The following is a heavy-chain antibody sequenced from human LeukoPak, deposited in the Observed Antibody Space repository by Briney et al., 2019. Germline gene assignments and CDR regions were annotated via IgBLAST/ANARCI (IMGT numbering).Heavy chain of an antibody. CDR3: ARVSLPYYFDY. J-gene: IGHJ4*02. D-gene: IGHD1-26*01. V-gene: IGHV3-21*01. Sequence: PGGTLRLSCAASGFTFSSYSMNWVRQPPGEGLEWVSSITSSSSYIYYADSVKGRFTISRDNAKNSLYLQMHSLRAEDTAVYYCARVSLPYYFDYWGQGTLVTVSS. CDR1: GFTFSSYS. CDR2: ITSSSSYI.